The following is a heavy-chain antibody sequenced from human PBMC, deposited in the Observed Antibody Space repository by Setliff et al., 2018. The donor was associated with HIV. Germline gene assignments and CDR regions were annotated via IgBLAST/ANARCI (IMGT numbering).Heavy chain of an antibody. J-gene: IGHJ4*02. D-gene: IGHD3-22*01. CDR1: GFSFSSYA. V-gene: IGHV3-23*01. CDR3: AKDVLYYYDSSGYYGFDY. Sequence: GGSLRLSCAASGFSFSSYAMSWVRQAPGKGLEWVSGISGSGGSTFYADSVKGRFTISRDNSKNTLYLQMNGLRAEDTAVYYCAKDVLYYYDSSGYYGFDYWGQGTLVTVSS. CDR2: ISGSGGST.